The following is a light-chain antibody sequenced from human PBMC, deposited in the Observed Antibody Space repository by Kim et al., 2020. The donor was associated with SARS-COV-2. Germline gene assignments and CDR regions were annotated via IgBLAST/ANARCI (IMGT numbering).Light chain of an antibody. Sequence: EIVLTQSPATLSLSPGERATLSCRASQSVSSYLAWYQQKPGQAPRLLIYDASNRATDIPARFSGSGSGTDFTLTISSLEPEDFAVHYCEQRSNWPPYTVGQGTKLEI. V-gene: IGKV3-11*01. CDR3: EQRSNWPPYT. J-gene: IGKJ2*01. CDR1: QSVSSY. CDR2: DAS.